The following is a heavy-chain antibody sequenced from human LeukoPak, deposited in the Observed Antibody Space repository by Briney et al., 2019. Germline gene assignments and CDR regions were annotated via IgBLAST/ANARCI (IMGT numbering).Heavy chain of an antibody. V-gene: IGHV3-74*01. J-gene: IGHJ4*02. D-gene: IGHD6-19*01. CDR3: ARGGSSGCLDY. Sequence: GGSLRLSCAASGFTFSSYWMHWVRQAPGKGLVWVSRIKTDGSDTSYADSVKGRFTISRDNAKNTLYLQMDSMSAEDTAVYYCARGGSSGCLDYWGQGTLVTVSS. CDR1: GFTFSSYW. CDR2: IKTDGSDT.